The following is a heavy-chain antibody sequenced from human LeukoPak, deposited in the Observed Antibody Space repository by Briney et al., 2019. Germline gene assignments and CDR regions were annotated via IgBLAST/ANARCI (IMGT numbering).Heavy chain of an antibody. Sequence: GASVKVSCTASGYTFTSYGISWVRQAPGQGLEWMGWIISCNDNTNYAQKLQGRFTMTTDTSTSTAYMQLRSLRSDDTAVYYCAREIDTTNGGYFFDYWGQGTLVTVSS. CDR2: IISCNDNT. V-gene: IGHV1-18*01. J-gene: IGHJ4*02. CDR3: AREIDTTNGGYFFDY. D-gene: IGHD1-1*01. CDR1: GYTFTSYG.